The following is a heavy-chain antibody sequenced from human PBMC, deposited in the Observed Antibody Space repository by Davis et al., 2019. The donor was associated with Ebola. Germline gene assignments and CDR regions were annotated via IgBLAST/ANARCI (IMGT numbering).Heavy chain of an antibody. D-gene: IGHD4-17*01. CDR1: GGSISSYY. CDR2: MQDSGSP. J-gene: IGHJ4*02. CDR3: ARGDYAGSSFDY. Sequence: MPSETLSLTCSVSGGSISSYYWNWIRQSPGKGLEWVGCMQDSGSPIYNPSLKSRVTLSVDRSTNQFSLKLTSVTAADTAVYYCARGDYAGSSFDYWSQGTPVIVSS. V-gene: IGHV4-4*09.